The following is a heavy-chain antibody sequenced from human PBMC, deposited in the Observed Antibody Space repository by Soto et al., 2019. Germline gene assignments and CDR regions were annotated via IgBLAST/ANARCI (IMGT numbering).Heavy chain of an antibody. CDR2: ISGSGGST. J-gene: IGHJ6*03. V-gene: IGHV3-23*01. CDR3: AKGNYGDQLYYYYMDV. D-gene: IGHD4-17*01. CDR1: GFTFSSYA. Sequence: GGSLRLSCAASGFTFSSYAMSWVRQAPGKGLEWVSAISGSGGSTYYADSVKGRFTISRDNSKNTLYLQMNSLRAEDTAVYYCAKGNYGDQLYYYYMDVWGKGTTVTVSS.